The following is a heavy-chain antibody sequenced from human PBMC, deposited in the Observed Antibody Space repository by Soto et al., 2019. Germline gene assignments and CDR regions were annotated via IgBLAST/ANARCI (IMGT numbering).Heavy chain of an antibody. CDR3: ARDDYDFWSGEDYYYGMDV. D-gene: IGHD3-3*01. J-gene: IGHJ6*02. V-gene: IGHV3-21*01. CDR2: ISGSVGAT. CDR1: ELSFSGYD. Sequence: PGGSLRLSCAASELSFSGYDMSWVRQAPGKGPEWVSGISGSVGATYYADSVKGRFTISRDNAKNSLYLQMNSLRAEDTAVYYCARDDYDFWSGEDYYYGMDVWGQGTTVTVSS.